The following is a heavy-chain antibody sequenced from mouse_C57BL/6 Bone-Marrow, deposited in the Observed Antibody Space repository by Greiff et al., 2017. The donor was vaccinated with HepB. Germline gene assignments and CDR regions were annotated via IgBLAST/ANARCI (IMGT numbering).Heavy chain of an antibody. J-gene: IGHJ3*01. CDR1: GYAFSSSW. Sequence: QVQLQQSGPELVKPGASVKISCKASGYAFSSSWMNWVKQRPGKGLEWIGRIYPGDGDTNYNEKFKGKATLTADKSSSTAYMQLSSLTSEDSAVYFSARENDGFAGGFAYWGQGTLVTVSA. V-gene: IGHV1-82*01. D-gene: IGHD2-3*01. CDR2: IYPGDGDT. CDR3: ARENDGFAGGFAY.